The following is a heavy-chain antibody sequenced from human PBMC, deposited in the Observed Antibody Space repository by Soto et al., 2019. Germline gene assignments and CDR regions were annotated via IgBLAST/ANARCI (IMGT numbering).Heavy chain of an antibody. V-gene: IGHV3-33*01. CDR3: VRDQLYSSSWFDY. CDR2: IWYDGSNK. D-gene: IGHD6-13*01. Sequence: QVQLVESGGGVVQPGRSLRLSCAASGFTFSSYGMHWVRQAPGKGLEWVAVIWYDGSNKYYADSVKGRFTISRDNSKNTLYLQMNSLRAEDTAVYYCVRDQLYSSSWFDYWGQGTLVTVSS. CDR1: GFTFSSYG. J-gene: IGHJ4*02.